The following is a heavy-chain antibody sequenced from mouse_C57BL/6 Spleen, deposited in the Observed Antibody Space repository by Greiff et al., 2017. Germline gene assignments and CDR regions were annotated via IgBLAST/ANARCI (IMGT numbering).Heavy chain of an antibody. Sequence: QVQLQQSGAELVKPGASVKISCKASGYAFSSYWMNWVKQRPGKGLEWIGQIYPGDGDTNYNGKFKGKATLTADKSSSTAYMQLSSLTSEDSAVYFCASPFITPVVATENYAMDYWGQGTSVTVSS. CDR3: ASPFITPVVATENYAMDY. D-gene: IGHD1-1*01. J-gene: IGHJ4*01. V-gene: IGHV1-80*01. CDR1: GYAFSSYW. CDR2: IYPGDGDT.